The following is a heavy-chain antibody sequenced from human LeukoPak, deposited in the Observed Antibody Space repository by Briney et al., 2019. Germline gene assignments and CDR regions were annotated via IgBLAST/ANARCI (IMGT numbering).Heavy chain of an antibody. CDR3: AKSDSSGYDYYYYFMDV. CDR2: VYYSGST. Sequence: SETLSLTCTVSGGSITTYYWSWIRQSPGKGLEWIGYVYYSGSTNLNPSLKSRVTISLDTSKNQFSLRLRSVTAADTAVYYCAKSDSSGYDYYYYFMDVWGKGTTVTVSS. D-gene: IGHD3-22*01. CDR1: GGSITTYY. J-gene: IGHJ6*03. V-gene: IGHV4-59*01.